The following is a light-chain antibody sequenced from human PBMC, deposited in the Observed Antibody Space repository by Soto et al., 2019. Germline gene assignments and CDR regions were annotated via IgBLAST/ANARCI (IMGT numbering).Light chain of an antibody. CDR1: NIDVGLYDR. J-gene: IGLJ3*02. CDR2: EVS. CDR3: CLYTNSDAWV. Sequence: QSVLTQPPSVSGSPGQSVSISCSGNNIDVGLYDRVAWYRQIPGTAPKLLIYEVSHRPVEVPDRFSGSKSANAPSLTISRRQLEDEADYFRCLYTNSDAWVFAGGPKLSV. V-gene: IGLV2-18*01.